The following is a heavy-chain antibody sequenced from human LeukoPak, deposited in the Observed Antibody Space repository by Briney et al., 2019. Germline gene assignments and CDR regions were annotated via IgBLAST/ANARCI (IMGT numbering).Heavy chain of an antibody. Sequence: GGSLRLSCAASGFTFSSYAMSWVRQAPGKGLEWVSVIYSGTDVTYYADSVKDRFTISRDNSKNTLYLHMNSLRAEDSAVYYCARDFNWGQIDYIGHGTLVTV. CDR1: GFTFSSYA. J-gene: IGHJ4*01. CDR3: ARDFNWGQIDY. D-gene: IGHD7-27*01. CDR2: IYSGTDVT. V-gene: IGHV3-23*03.